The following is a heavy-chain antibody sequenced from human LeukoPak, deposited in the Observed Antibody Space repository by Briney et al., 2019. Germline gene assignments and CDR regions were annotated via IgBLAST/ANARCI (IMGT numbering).Heavy chain of an antibody. J-gene: IGHJ4*02. V-gene: IGHV4-34*01. D-gene: IGHD2-8*02. Sequence: SETLSLTCAVYGGSFSGYYWSWIRQTPGKGLEWIGEINHSGSTNYNPSLKSRVTISVDTSKQQFSLKLSSVTAADTAVYYCARRFCTGGIYCNLFDYWGQGTLVTVSS. CDR3: ARRFCTGGIYCNLFDY. CDR1: GGSFSGYY. CDR2: INHSGST.